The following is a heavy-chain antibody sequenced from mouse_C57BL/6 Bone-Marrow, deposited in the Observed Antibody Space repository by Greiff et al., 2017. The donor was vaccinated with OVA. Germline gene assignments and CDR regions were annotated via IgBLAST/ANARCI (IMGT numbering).Heavy chain of an antibody. CDR3: ARNYYSNSLIAY. V-gene: IGHV1-82*01. CDR1: GYAFSSSW. Sequence: QVQLQQSGPELVKPGASVKISCKASGYAFSSSWMNWVKQRPGKGLEWIGRIYPGDGDTNYNGKFKGKATLTADKSSSTAYMQLSSLTSEDSAVYFCARNYYSNSLIAYWGQGTLVTVSA. CDR2: IYPGDGDT. J-gene: IGHJ3*01. D-gene: IGHD2-5*01.